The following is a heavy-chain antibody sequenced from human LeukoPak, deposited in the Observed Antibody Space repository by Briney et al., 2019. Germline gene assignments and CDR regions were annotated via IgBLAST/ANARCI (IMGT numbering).Heavy chain of an antibody. CDR2: INTDGRTT. J-gene: IGHJ4*02. Sequence: GGALRVSCAHSGFTLGNYWMHWVRQAPRKGLVWVSRINTDGRTTSYAHSAKGRFAIARDNSKNALYLQVNSLRAEDTAVYYCATSTGWYYFDYWGQGTLVTVSS. V-gene: IGHV3-74*01. CDR1: GFTLGNYW. D-gene: IGHD6-19*01. CDR3: ATSTGWYYFDY.